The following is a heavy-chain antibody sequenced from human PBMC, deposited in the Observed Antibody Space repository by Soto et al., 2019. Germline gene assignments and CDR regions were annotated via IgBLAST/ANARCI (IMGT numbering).Heavy chain of an antibody. CDR1: GGSISSSSYY. D-gene: IGHD2-15*01. CDR2: IYYSGST. CDR3: ARHTPAISISDH. Sequence: QLQLQESGPGLVKPSETLSLTCTVSGGSISSSSYYWGWIRQPPGKGLEWIGSIYYSGSTYDNPSLKSRVTIYVKASKNQFSLKLSSVTAAGTAGYYCARHTPAISISDHWGQGTLVTVSS. J-gene: IGHJ4*02. V-gene: IGHV4-39*01.